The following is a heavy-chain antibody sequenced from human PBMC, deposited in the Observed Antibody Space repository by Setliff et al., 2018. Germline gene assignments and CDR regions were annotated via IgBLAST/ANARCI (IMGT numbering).Heavy chain of an antibody. Sequence: SETLSLTCTVSGGSISSGDYYWSWIRQPPGKGLEWIGYIYYSGSTNYNPSLKSRVTISVDTSKNQFSLKLSSVTAEDTAVYYCARGGGIVVVVAATEIDYWGQGTLVTVSS. CDR1: GGSISSGDYY. CDR3: ARGGGIVVVVAATEIDY. J-gene: IGHJ4*02. V-gene: IGHV4-30-4*08. CDR2: IYYSGST. D-gene: IGHD2-15*01.